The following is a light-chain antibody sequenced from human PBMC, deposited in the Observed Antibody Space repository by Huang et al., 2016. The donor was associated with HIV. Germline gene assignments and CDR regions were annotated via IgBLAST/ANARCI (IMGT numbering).Light chain of an antibody. J-gene: IGKJ1*01. V-gene: IGKV3D-15*01. CDR1: QGLANT. CDR2: GAS. Sequence: EIVMTQSPGTLSVSPGERATLACRASQGLANTVAWYQQKPGHTPRLLIHGASTRATGIPARLSGSASGTEFTLTISSLQNEDFAIYYCQKYNNWPPWTFGQGT. CDR3: QKYNNWPPWT.